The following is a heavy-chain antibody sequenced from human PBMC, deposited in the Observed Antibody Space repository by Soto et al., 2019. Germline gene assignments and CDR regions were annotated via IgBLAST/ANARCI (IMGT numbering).Heavy chain of an antibody. CDR3: TRLVDSSGSDACDI. CDR1: GFTFSGSA. V-gene: IGHV3-73*01. CDR2: IRSKANSYAT. Sequence: GGSLRLSCAASGFTFSGSAMHWVRQASGKGLEWVGRIRSKANSYATAYAASVKGRVTISRDDSKNTAYLQMNSLKTEDTAVYYWTRLVDSSGSDACDIWGQGTMVTVSS. D-gene: IGHD3-22*01. J-gene: IGHJ3*02.